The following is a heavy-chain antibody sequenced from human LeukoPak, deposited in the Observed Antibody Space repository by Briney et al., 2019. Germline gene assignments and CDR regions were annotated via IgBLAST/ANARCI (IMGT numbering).Heavy chain of an antibody. V-gene: IGHV4-38-2*02. CDR3: ARVSGSHGLDY. CDR2: IYHSGST. Sequence: PSETLSLTCTVSGYSISSGYYWGWIRQPPGKGLEWIGSIYHSGSTYYNPSLKSRVTISVDTSKNQFSLKLSSVTAADTAVYYCARVSGSHGLDYWGQGTLVTVSS. J-gene: IGHJ4*02. CDR1: GYSISSGYY. D-gene: IGHD1-26*01.